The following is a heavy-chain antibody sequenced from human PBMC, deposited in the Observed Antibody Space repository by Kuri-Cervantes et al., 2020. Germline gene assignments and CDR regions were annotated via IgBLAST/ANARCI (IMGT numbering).Heavy chain of an antibody. CDR1: GGSISSYY. J-gene: IGHJ6*02. V-gene: IGHV4-4*07. Sequence: SETLSLTCTVSGGSISSYYWSWVRQPAGKGLEWIGRMYITRSAIYSPSFTSRVTMSVDTSKNQFSLNLRSVTAADTAVYYCAGDAPYYFYGMDVWGQGTRVTVSS. CDR2: MYITRSA. CDR3: AGDAPYYFYGMDV.